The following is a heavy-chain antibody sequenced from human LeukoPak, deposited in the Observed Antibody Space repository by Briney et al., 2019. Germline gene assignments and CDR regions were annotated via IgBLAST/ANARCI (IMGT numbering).Heavy chain of an antibody. V-gene: IGHV4-59*08. Sequence: PSETLSLTCTVSGGSISSYYWSWIRQPPGKGLEWIGYIYYSGSTNYNPSLKSRVTISVDTSKNQFSLKLSSVTAADTAVYYCARQSIRGDVDYWGQGTLVTVSS. J-gene: IGHJ4*02. CDR3: ARQSIRGDVDY. CDR1: GGSISSYY. CDR2: IYYSGST. D-gene: IGHD4-17*01.